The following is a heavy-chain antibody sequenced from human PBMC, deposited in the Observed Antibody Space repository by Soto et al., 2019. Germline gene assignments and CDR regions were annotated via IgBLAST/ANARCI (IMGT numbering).Heavy chain of an antibody. Sequence: GGSLRLSCAASGFTFSSYSMNWVRQAPGKGLEWVAVISYDGSNKYYADSVKGRFTISRDNSKSTLYLQMNSLRAEDTAVYYCAKEMLAAARDLFDDWGQGTLVTVSS. V-gene: IGHV3-30*18. J-gene: IGHJ4*02. D-gene: IGHD6-13*01. CDR1: GFTFSSYS. CDR3: AKEMLAAARDLFDD. CDR2: ISYDGSNK.